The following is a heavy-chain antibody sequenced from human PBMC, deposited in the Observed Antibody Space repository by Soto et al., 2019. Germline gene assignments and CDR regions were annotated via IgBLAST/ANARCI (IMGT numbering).Heavy chain of an antibody. CDR1: GYTFTGYY. CDR3: ARDARGDEAPMDY. J-gene: IGHJ4*02. CDR2: INPNSGGT. V-gene: IGHV1-2*04. Sequence: QVQLVQSGAEVKKPGASVKVSCKASGYTFTGYYMHWVRQAPGQGLEWMGWINPNSGGTNYAQKFQGWVTMTRDTSVSTAYKELRRLRSDDTAVYYCARDARGDEAPMDYWGQGTLVTVSS. D-gene: IGHD3-10*01.